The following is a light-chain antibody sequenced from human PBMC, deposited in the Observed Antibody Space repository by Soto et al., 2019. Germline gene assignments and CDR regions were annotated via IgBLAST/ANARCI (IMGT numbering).Light chain of an antibody. CDR1: QSISTW. V-gene: IGKV1-5*03. CDR2: KAS. J-gene: IGKJ5*01. CDR3: QQYNTYST. Sequence: DIQMTQSPSTLSASVGDRVTITCRASQSISTWLAWYQQKPGKAPKLLIYKASSLESGVPVRFSGSGSETEFTLTISSLQPDDFATYYCQQYNTYSTFGQGTRLEIK.